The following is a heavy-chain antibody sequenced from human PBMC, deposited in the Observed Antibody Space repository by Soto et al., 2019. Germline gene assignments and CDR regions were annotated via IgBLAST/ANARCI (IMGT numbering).Heavy chain of an antibody. CDR1: GDTFSSYA. Sequence: SVKVSCKASGDTFSSYAISWVRQAPGQGLEWMGGIIPIFGTANYAQKFQGRVTITADESTSTAYMELSSLRSEDTAVYYCAGDHGGNSGIFDYWGQGTLVTVSS. D-gene: IGHD2-21*02. CDR2: IIPIFGTA. CDR3: AGDHGGNSGIFDY. V-gene: IGHV1-69*13. J-gene: IGHJ4*02.